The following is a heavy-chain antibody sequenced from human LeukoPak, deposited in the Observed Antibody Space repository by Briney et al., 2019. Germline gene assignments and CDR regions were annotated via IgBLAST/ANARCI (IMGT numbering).Heavy chain of an antibody. Sequence: SETLSFTCAVYGGSFSGYYWSWIRQPPGKGLEWIGEINHSGSTNYNPSLKSRVTISVDTSKNQFSLKLSSVTAADTAVYYCARGYYDILTGYPAPDYWGQGTLVTVSS. D-gene: IGHD3-9*01. V-gene: IGHV4-34*01. J-gene: IGHJ4*02. CDR3: ARGYYDILTGYPAPDY. CDR1: GGSFSGYY. CDR2: INHSGST.